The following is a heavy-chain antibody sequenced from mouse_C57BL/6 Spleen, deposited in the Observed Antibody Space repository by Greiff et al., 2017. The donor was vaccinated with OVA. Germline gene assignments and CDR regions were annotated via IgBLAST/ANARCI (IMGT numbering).Heavy chain of an antibody. CDR3: ARSPYYYGSSFYAMDY. J-gene: IGHJ4*01. Sequence: VQLQQSGAELVRPGTSVKVSCKASGYAFTNYLTEWVKQRPGQGLEWIGVINPGSGGTNYNEKFKGKATLTADKSSSTAYMQLSSLTSEDSAVYFCARSPYYYGSSFYAMDYWGQGTSVTVSS. V-gene: IGHV1-54*01. CDR1: GYAFTNYL. D-gene: IGHD1-1*01. CDR2: INPGSGGT.